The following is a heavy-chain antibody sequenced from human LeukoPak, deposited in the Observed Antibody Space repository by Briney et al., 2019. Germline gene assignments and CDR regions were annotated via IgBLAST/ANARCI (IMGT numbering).Heavy chain of an antibody. D-gene: IGHD7-27*01. J-gene: IGHJ6*02. CDR3: ARDWASYYYYGMDV. V-gene: IGHV1-24*01. Sequence: GASVKVSCKVSGYTLTQLSMHWVRQAPGKGLEWVGNFDPEDGESIYAEKFQGRVTITADKSTSTAYMELSSLRSEDTAVYYCARDWASYYYYGMDVWGQGTTVTVSS. CDR2: FDPEDGES. CDR1: GYTLTQLS.